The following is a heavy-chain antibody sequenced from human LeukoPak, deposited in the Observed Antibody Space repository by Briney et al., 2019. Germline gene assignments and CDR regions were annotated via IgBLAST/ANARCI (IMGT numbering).Heavy chain of an antibody. V-gene: IGHV1-69*05. D-gene: IGHD5-18*01. CDR3: ARDKSQPGDSYGLSGFDP. CDR2: IIPIFGTA. CDR1: GGTFSSYA. J-gene: IGHJ5*02. Sequence: ASVKVSCKASGGTFSSYAISWVRQAPGQGLEWMGGIIPIFGTANYAQKFQGRVTITTDESTSTAYMELSSLRSEDTAVYYCARDKSQPGDSYGLSGFDPWGQGTLVTVSS.